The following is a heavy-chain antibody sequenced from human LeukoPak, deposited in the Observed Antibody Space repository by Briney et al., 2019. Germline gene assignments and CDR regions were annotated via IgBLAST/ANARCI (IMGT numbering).Heavy chain of an antibody. CDR2: ISSSSSYI. D-gene: IGHD7-27*01. CDR1: GFTFSSYS. Sequence: PGGSLRLSCAASGFTFSSYSMNWVRQAPGKGLEWVSSISSSSSYIYYADSVKGRFTISRDNSKNTLYLQMNSLRAEDTAVYYCAKDRSWGYYCDYWGQGTLVTVSS. CDR3: AKDRSWGYYCDY. V-gene: IGHV3-21*04. J-gene: IGHJ4*02.